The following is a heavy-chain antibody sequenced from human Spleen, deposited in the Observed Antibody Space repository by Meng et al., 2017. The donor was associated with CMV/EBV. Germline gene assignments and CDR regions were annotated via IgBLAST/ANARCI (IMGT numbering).Heavy chain of an antibody. CDR2: ISSYSGDT. CDR1: GYTFTRFG. CDR3: ARGYCLDSWFDP. V-gene: IGHV1-18*03. Sequence: ASVKVSCKASGYTFTRFGIIWVRLAPGQGLEWMGWISSYSGDTKYAQRLQGRVTLTTDTSTSTAYMELRSLRFDDMAVDYCARGYCLDSWFDPWGQGTLVTVSS. J-gene: IGHJ5*02. D-gene: IGHD2-15*01.